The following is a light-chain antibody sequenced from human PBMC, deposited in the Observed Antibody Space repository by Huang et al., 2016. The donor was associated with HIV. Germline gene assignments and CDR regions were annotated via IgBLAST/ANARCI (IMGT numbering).Light chain of an antibody. J-gene: IGKJ1*01. V-gene: IGKV3-15*01. CDR2: GAS. CDR3: QQYNTWPWT. CDR1: ESVSSN. Sequence: EIVMTQSPATLSVSPGDGATLSCRASESVSSNLAWYQQKPGQAPRLLIYGASPRAAGTPATFSGSGSATVFSLTISSLQSEDFAFYHCQQYNTWPWTFGQGTKVEI.